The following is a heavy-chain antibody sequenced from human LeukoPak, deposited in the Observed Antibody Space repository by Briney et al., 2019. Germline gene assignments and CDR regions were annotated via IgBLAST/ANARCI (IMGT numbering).Heavy chain of an antibody. CDR3: ATGYCSSTSCYARGYYYYYGMDV. CDR1: GYTLTELS. CDR2: FDPEDGET. V-gene: IGHV1-24*01. Sequence: GASVKVSCKVSGYTLTELSMHWVRQAPGKGLEWMGGFDPEDGETIYAQKFQGRVTMIEDTSTDTAYMELSSLRSEDTAVYYCATGYCSSTSCYARGYYYYYGMDVWGQGTTVTVSS. J-gene: IGHJ6*02. D-gene: IGHD2-2*01.